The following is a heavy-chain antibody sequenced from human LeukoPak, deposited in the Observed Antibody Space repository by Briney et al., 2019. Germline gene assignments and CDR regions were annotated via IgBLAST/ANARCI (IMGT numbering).Heavy chain of an antibody. CDR3: SRAGIRTTPYYFDY. CDR2: IRNKANSYTT. Sequence: GGSLRLSCAASGFTFSDHYMYWVRQAPGKGLEWVGRIRNKANSYTTEYAASVKGRFTISRDDSKNSLFLQMNTLKTEDTAVYYCSRAGIRTTPYYFDYWGQGTLVTVSS. CDR1: GFTFSDHY. V-gene: IGHV3-72*01. D-gene: IGHD1-7*01. J-gene: IGHJ4*02.